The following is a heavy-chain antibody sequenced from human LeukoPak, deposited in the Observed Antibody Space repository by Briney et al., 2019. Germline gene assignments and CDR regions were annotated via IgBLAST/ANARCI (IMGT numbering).Heavy chain of an antibody. CDR3: ARDLYYFESEGYYASDY. D-gene: IGHD3-22*01. V-gene: IGHV3-21*01. CDR1: GFTFSSYS. CDR2: ISSSSSYI. J-gene: IGHJ4*02. Sequence: GGSLRLSCAASGFTFSSYSMDWVRQAPGKGLEWVSSISSSSSYIYYADSVKGRFTISRDNAKNSLYLQMNSLRAEDTAVYFCARDLYYFESEGYYASDYWGQGTLVTVSS.